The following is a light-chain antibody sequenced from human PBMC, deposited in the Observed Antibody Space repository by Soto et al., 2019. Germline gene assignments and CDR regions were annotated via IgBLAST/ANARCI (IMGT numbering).Light chain of an antibody. Sequence: EIVMTQSPATLSLVPGERATLSCRASQSVSSNLAWYQQKPGQAPRLLIYGTSSRATGIPDRFSGSGSGTDFTLTISRLEPEDFAVYYCQQYGNSPITFGQGTRLEI. CDR3: QQYGNSPIT. CDR2: GTS. J-gene: IGKJ5*01. V-gene: IGKV3-20*01. CDR1: QSVSSN.